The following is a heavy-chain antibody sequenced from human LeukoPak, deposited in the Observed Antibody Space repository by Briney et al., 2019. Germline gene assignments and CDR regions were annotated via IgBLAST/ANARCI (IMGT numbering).Heavy chain of an antibody. Sequence: GGSLRLSCVTSGFIFNDYEMNWVRQAPGKGLEWVSSISSSSSYIYYADSVKGRFTISRDNANKSLYLQMNSLRAEDTAVYYCTRDEYFDLWGRGTLVTVSS. CDR2: ISSSSSYI. CDR3: TRDEYFDL. V-gene: IGHV3-21*01. J-gene: IGHJ2*01. CDR1: GFIFNDYE.